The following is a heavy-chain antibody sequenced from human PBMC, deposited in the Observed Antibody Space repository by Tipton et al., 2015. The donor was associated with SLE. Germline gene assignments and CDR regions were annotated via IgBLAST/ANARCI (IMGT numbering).Heavy chain of an antibody. CDR3: ATYFYDATGYQSVDD. D-gene: IGHD3-22*01. V-gene: IGHV4-59*11. CDR1: GVSISDHH. CDR2: VFYSGSS. J-gene: IGHJ4*02. Sequence: TLSLTCTVSGVSISDHHWTWIRQPPGKGLEWLAYVFYSGSSNFNRAHYNPSLMGRVTISVDTSKNQFSLHLTSVTSADTAVYYCATYFYDATGYQSVDDWGQGALVTVSS.